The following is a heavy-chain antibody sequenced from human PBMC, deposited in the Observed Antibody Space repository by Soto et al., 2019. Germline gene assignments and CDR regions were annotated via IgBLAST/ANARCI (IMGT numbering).Heavy chain of an antibody. J-gene: IGHJ6*02. Sequence: GGSLRLSCAASGFTFSSYGMHWARQAPGKGLEWVAVISYDGRNEYYADSVKGRFTISRDNSKNTVFLQMSSLRAEDTAVYHCEKAIELGVLYYGMHVWGQGTAVTVSS. CDR3: EKAIELGVLYYGMHV. CDR2: ISYDGRNE. V-gene: IGHV3-30*18. CDR1: GFTFSSYG. D-gene: IGHD3-16*01.